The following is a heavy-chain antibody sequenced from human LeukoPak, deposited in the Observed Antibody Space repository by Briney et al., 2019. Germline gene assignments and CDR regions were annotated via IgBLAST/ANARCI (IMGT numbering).Heavy chain of an antibody. J-gene: IGHJ3*02. V-gene: IGHV3-7*01. Sequence: GGSLRLSCAASGFTFTSHWMTWVRQAPGKGLEWVANINRDGSDKYYVDSVKGRFTTSRDNAKNSLYLQMNSLRAEDTAVYFCARESRAAERNDALDIWGQGTMVTVSS. D-gene: IGHD6-13*01. CDR3: ARESRAAERNDALDI. CDR1: GFTFTSHW. CDR2: INRDGSDK.